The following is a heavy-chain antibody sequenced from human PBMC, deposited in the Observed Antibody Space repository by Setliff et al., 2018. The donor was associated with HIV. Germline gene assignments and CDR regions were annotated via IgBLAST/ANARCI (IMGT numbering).Heavy chain of an antibody. CDR2: ISSNRYNR. D-gene: IGHD6-6*01. CDR3: ARAWVFDSSSNDAFDI. Sequence: GGSLRLSCAASGFTFSSYSMNWVRQAPGKGLEGVSYISSNRYNRYYADSVKVRFTISRDNAKNSLYLQMNSLSAEDTAVYYCARAWVFDSSSNDAFDIWGQGTMVTVSS. J-gene: IGHJ3*02. CDR1: GFTFSSYS. V-gene: IGHV3-48*01.